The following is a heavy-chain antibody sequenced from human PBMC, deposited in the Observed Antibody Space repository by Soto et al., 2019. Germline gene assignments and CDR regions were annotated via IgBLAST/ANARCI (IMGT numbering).Heavy chain of an antibody. Sequence: PTASVKVSCNASGYSFTDDHIHWVRQARGEGLEWLGRINPKSGGTSTAQKFQGWVTMTRDRSISTVYMELTRLRSDDTAVYFCARGHSTDCSNGVCSFFYNHEMDVWGQGTTVTVS. J-gene: IGHJ6*02. CDR2: INPKSGGT. CDR3: ARGHSTDCSNGVCSFFYNHEMDV. V-gene: IGHV1-2*04. CDR1: GYSFTDDH. D-gene: IGHD2-8*01.